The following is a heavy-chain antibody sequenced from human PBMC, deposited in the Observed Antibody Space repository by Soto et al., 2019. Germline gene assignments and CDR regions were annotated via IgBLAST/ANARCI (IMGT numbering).Heavy chain of an antibody. CDR1: GFTFGDYA. Sequence: EVQLVESGGGLVKPGRSLRLSCTASGFTFGDYAMSWFRQAPGKGLEWVGFIRSKAYGGTTEYAASVKGRFTISRDDSKSIAYLQMNSLKTEDTAVYYCTQTKYYDFWRGYYHFDYWGQGTLVTVSS. CDR3: TQTKYYDFWRGYYHFDY. D-gene: IGHD3-3*01. CDR2: IRSKAYGGTT. J-gene: IGHJ4*02. V-gene: IGHV3-49*05.